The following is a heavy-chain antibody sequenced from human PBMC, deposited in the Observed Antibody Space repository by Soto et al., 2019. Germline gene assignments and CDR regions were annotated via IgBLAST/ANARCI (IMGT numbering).Heavy chain of an antibody. CDR3: TRNQDGYKAFSGY. Sequence: QAGGSLRLSCTASGFTFGDYAMSWVRQAPGKGLEWVGFIRSKAYGGTTEYAASVKGRFTISRDDSKSIAYLQMNSLKTEDTAVYYCTRNQDGYKAFSGYWGQGTLVTVSS. CDR2: IRSKAYGGTT. D-gene: IGHD5-12*01. J-gene: IGHJ4*02. CDR1: GFTFGDYA. V-gene: IGHV3-49*04.